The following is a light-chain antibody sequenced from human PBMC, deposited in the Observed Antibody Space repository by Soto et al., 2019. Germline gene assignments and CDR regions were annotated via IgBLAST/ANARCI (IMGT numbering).Light chain of an antibody. CDR2: DAS. Sequence: EIVLTQSPAILSVSPRETATLSCRASQSISRSLAWYQQKPGQAPRLLISDASTRATGIPARFSGSGSGTEFTLTISSLQSEDFAVYYCQQYNNWPRTFGQGTKVDIK. J-gene: IGKJ1*01. V-gene: IGKV3-15*01. CDR3: QQYNNWPRT. CDR1: QSISRS.